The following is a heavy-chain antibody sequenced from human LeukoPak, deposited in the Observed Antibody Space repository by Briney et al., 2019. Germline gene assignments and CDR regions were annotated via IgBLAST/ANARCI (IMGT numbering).Heavy chain of an antibody. V-gene: IGHV3-33*01. CDR1: ASTFRYYG. J-gene: IGHJ4*02. CDR3: AREGIPAPVPVPYYFDS. D-gene: IGHD6-13*01. CDR2: IWNDGITE. Sequence: GGSLRLSCAASASTFRYYGMHWVRQAPGKGLEWVALIWNDGITEWFADSVQGRFTISRDNSKKTLYLQMNSLRAEDTAVYFCAREGIPAPVPVPYYFDSWGQGTLVTVSS.